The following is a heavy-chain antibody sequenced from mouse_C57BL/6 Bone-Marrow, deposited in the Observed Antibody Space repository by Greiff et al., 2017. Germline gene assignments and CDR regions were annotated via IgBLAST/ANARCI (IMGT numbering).Heavy chain of an antibody. CDR2: INPNNGGT. CDR3: AGSKWDGAY. D-gene: IGHD1-3*01. Sequence: EVQLQQSGPELVKPGASVKISCKASGYTFTDYYMNWVKQSPGKSLEWIGDINPNNGGTSYNQKFKGKATLTVDNSSSTAYMELRSLTSEDSAVYYGAGSKWDGAYWGQGTLVTVSA. CDR1: GYTFTDYY. V-gene: IGHV1-26*01. J-gene: IGHJ3*01.